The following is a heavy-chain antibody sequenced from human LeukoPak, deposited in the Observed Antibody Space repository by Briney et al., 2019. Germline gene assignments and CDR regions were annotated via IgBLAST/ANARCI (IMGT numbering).Heavy chain of an antibody. CDR3: AREGDSGYHRDFDY. CDR1: GFTFSSYE. V-gene: IGHV3-20*04. Sequence: GGSLRLPCAASGFTFSSYEMNWVRQAPGKGLEWVSGINWNGGSTGYADSVKGRFTVSRDNAKNSLYLQMNSLRAEDTALYYCAREGDSGYHRDFDYWGQGTLVTVSS. J-gene: IGHJ4*02. CDR2: INWNGGST. D-gene: IGHD3-22*01.